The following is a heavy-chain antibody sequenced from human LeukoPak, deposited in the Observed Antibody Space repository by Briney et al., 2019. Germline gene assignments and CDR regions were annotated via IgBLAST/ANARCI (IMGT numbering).Heavy chain of an antibody. J-gene: IGHJ4*02. CDR3: ARDLYYYDSSGDIEDY. CDR1: GYTFTGYY. V-gene: IGHV1-2*06. CDR2: ITPNSGGT. Sequence: ASVKVSCKASGYTFTGYYMHWVRQAPGQGLEWLGRITPNSGGTNYAQKFQGRVTMTRHTSISTAYMELSRLRSDDTAVDYCARDLYYYDSSGDIEDYWGQGTLVTVSS. D-gene: IGHD3-22*01.